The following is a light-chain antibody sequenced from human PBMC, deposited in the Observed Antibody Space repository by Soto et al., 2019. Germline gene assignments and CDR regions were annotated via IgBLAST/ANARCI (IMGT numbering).Light chain of an antibody. CDR3: QQYNNWLT. V-gene: IGKV3-15*01. CDR1: ESVGSN. Sequence: EVGMTQSPATLSVFPGERVTLSCRASESVGSNLAWYQQKPGQAPRLLIYGASTRATGVPARFIGSGSGTEFTITISILQSEDFELYSCQQYNNWLTFGGGTKVEIE. CDR2: GAS. J-gene: IGKJ4*01.